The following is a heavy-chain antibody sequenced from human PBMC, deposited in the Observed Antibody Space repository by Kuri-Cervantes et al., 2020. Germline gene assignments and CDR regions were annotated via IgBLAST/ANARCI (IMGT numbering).Heavy chain of an antibody. CDR1: GYTFTNYY. CDR3: ARALDYTSPRADFDY. D-gene: IGHD4-11*01. Sequence: ASMKVSCKAFGYTFTNYYMHWVRQAPGQGLEWMGIINPSGGSTSYAQKFQGRVTMTRDTSTSTVYMDLGSLRSEDTAVYYCARALDYTSPRADFDYWGQGTLVTVSS. V-gene: IGHV1-46*01. J-gene: IGHJ4*02. CDR2: INPSGGST.